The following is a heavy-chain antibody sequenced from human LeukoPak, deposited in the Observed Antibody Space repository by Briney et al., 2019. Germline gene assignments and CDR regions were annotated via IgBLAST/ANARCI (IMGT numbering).Heavy chain of an antibody. J-gene: IGHJ4*02. D-gene: IGHD1-26*01. V-gene: IGHV3-64*01. CDR1: GFTFSSYA. Sequence: GGSLRLSCAASGFTFSSYAMHWVRQAPGKGLEYVSAMSSNGGTTDYANSVRDRFTISRDISKNTLYLQMGSLRAEDMAVYYCARVGDVGTFDSWGQGTLVTVSS. CDR3: ARVGDVGTFDS. CDR2: MSSNGGTT.